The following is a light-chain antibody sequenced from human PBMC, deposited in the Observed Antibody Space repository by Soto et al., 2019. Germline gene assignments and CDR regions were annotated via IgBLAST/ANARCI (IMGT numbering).Light chain of an antibody. CDR1: QSVSSN. CDR3: QQYNNWPHT. CDR2: GAS. V-gene: IGKV3-15*01. Sequence: EIVMTQSPATLSVSPGERANLSCRASQSVSSNLAWYQQKPGQAPRLLIYGASTRATGIPARFSGSGSGTEFTITISSLQSEDFAVYYCQQYNNWPHTFGQGTKVEIK. J-gene: IGKJ1*01.